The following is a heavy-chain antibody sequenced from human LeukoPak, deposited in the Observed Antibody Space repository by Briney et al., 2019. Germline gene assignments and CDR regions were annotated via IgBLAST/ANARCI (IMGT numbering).Heavy chain of an antibody. D-gene: IGHD3-16*01. J-gene: IGHJ4*02. CDR2: IFGGGST. V-gene: IGHV3-66*01. CDR1: GFTVSSNY. Sequence: PGGSLRLSCAAFGFTVSSNYMTWVRQAPGKGLEWVSVIFGGGSTYYADSVRGRFTISRDNSKNTLFLQMNSLRVEDTAVYYCARGPGGYDNWGQGTLVTVSS. CDR3: ARGPGGYDN.